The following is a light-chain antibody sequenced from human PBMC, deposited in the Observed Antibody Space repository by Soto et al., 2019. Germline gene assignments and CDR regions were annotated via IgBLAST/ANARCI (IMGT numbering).Light chain of an antibody. Sequence: DIQMTQSPSTLSASIGDRVTITCRASQTINNWLAWYPQKPGKAPNLLIYHASNLETGVPSRFSGSAFGTEFTLTISSLQPDDFATYYCQHYNSYPWTFGQGTKV. CDR3: QHYNSYPWT. V-gene: IGKV1-5*01. CDR2: HAS. CDR1: QTINNW. J-gene: IGKJ1*01.